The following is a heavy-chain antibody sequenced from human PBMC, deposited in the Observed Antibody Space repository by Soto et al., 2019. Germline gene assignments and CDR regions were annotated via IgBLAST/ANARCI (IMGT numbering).Heavy chain of an antibody. Sequence: HPEGSLRLSCAASGFTFSSYAMHWVRHAPGKGLEWVAVISYDGSNKYYADSVKGRFTISRDNSKNTLYLQMNSLRAEDTAVYYCARDPHYDSSGYFILYYYYGMDVWGQGTTVTVSS. V-gene: IGHV3-30-3*01. CDR2: ISYDGSNK. D-gene: IGHD3-22*01. CDR1: GFTFSSYA. CDR3: ARDPHYDSSGYFILYYYYGMDV. J-gene: IGHJ6*02.